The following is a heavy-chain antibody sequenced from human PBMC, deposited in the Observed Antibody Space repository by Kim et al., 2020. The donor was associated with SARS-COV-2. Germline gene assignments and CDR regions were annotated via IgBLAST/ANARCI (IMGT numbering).Heavy chain of an antibody. CDR3: ASLDIVSYAFDI. CDR1: GGSISSYY. CDR2: IYYSWST. V-gene: IGHV4-59*13. Sequence: SETLSLTCTVSGGSISSYYWCWIRQRPGKGLEWIWYIYYSWSTNYNPTLKSRVTISVDTDKNQFSLKLNTVTAAETAVYYCASLDIVSYAFDIWGQGTMVTVSS. J-gene: IGHJ3*02. D-gene: IGHD3-16*02.